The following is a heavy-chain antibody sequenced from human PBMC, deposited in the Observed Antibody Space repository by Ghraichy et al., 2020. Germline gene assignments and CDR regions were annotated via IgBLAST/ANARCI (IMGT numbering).Heavy chain of an antibody. CDR3: ASVAVAHFTDY. D-gene: IGHD6-19*01. J-gene: IGHJ4*02. CDR2: ISYDGSNK. Sequence: GGSLRLSCAASGFTFSSYAMHWVRQAPGKGLEWVAVISYDGSNKYYADSVKGRFTISRDNSKNTLYLQMNSLRAEDTAVYYCASVAVAHFTDYWGQGTLVTVSS. V-gene: IGHV3-30*04. CDR1: GFTFSSYA.